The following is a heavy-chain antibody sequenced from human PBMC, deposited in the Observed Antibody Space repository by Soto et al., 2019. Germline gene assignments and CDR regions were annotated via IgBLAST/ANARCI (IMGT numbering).Heavy chain of an antibody. V-gene: IGHV5-51*01. CDR3: TRLISPVAARPS. CDR1: GYIFTDYW. Sequence: LNFSCTGSGYIFTDYWSAWVRQLPGKGPEWMGIIYPDDSDTRYSPSFKGQVTISADKSINTAYLQWSSLEVSDTAMYFCTRLISPVAARPSWGQGTLVTVSS. CDR2: IYPDDSDT. D-gene: IGHD2-15*01. J-gene: IGHJ4*02.